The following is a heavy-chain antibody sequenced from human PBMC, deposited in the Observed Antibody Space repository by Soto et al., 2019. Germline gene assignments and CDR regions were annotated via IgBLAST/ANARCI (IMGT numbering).Heavy chain of an antibody. V-gene: IGHV3-33*01. D-gene: IGHD1-26*01. Sequence: QVQLVESGGGVVQPGRSLRLSCAASGFTFSSYGMHWVRQAPGKGLEWVAVIWYDGSNKYYADSVKGRFTISRDNSKNRLYLQMTSLRAEDTAVYYCGRDKLAPQVGATFPSDYWGQGTLVTVSS. J-gene: IGHJ4*02. CDR1: GFTFSSYG. CDR2: IWYDGSNK. CDR3: GRDKLAPQVGATFPSDY.